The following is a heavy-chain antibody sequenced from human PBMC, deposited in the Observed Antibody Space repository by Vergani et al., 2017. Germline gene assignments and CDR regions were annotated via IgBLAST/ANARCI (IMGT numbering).Heavy chain of an antibody. Sequence: QVQLVQSGAEVKKPGSSVKVSCKASGGTFSSYAISWVRQAPGQGLEWMGGIIPIFGTANYAQKFQGRVTITADESTSTAYMELSSLRSEDTAVYYCARGELSSYYDFWSGYLGWFDPWGQGTLVTVSS. CDR2: IIPIFGTA. V-gene: IGHV1-69*01. J-gene: IGHJ5*02. D-gene: IGHD3-3*01. CDR3: ARGELSSYYDFWSGYLGWFDP. CDR1: GGTFSSYA.